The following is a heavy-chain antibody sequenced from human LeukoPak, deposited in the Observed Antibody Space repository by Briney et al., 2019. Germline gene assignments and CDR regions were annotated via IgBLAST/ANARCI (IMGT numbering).Heavy chain of an antibody. Sequence: ASVKVSCKASGYTFTSYYMHWVRQATGQGLEWMGWMNPNSGNTGYAQKLQGRVTMTTDTSTSTAYMELRSLRSDDTAVYYCARDKAKTMVRGVVRDAFDIWGQGTMVTVSS. CDR1: GYTFTSYY. V-gene: IGHV1-8*01. CDR2: MNPNSGNT. CDR3: ARDKAKTMVRGVVRDAFDI. J-gene: IGHJ3*02. D-gene: IGHD3-10*01.